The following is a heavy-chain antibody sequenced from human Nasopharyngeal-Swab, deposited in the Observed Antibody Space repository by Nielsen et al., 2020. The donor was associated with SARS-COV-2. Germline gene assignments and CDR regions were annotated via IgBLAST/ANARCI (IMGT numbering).Heavy chain of an antibody. J-gene: IGHJ4*02. D-gene: IGHD6-13*01. CDR3: AKDRQQLANFDY. CDR2: IGDSGGKT. V-gene: IGHV3-23*01. CDR1: GFTFSSYG. Sequence: GGSLRLSCAASGFTFSSYGMSWVRQAPGKGLEWVSGIGDSGGKTYYEDSVKGRFTISRDNSKNTLNLQMNSLRVEDTAIYYCAKDRQQLANFDYWGQGTLVTVSS.